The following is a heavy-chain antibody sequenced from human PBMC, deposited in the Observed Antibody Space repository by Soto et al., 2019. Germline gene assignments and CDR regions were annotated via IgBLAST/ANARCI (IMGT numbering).Heavy chain of an antibody. CDR1: GIIFNGFG. Sequence: GGSLRLSCAASGIIFNGFGMSWVRQAPGKGLEWVSGIASSGSTFYADSAKGRFTISRDNSKDTLYLQMNSLRAEDTAVYYCAKDSHWGRSSPSHDYWGQGTLVTVSS. J-gene: IGHJ4*02. CDR2: IASSGST. V-gene: IGHV3-23*01. CDR3: AKDSHWGRSSPSHDY. D-gene: IGHD3-16*01.